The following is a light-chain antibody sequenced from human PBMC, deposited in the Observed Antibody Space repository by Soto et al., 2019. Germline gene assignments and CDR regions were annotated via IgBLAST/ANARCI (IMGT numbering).Light chain of an antibody. CDR3: AAWDDTLSGLV. CDR1: NSNIGSNY. Sequence: QSVLTQPPSASGTPGQTVTISCSGRNSNIGSNYVYWYQQLPGTAPRLLMYRADQRPSGVPDRFSGSKSGTSASLAISGLRSEDEADYYCAAWDDTLSGLVFGGGTNLTVL. V-gene: IGLV1-47*01. CDR2: RAD. J-gene: IGLJ2*01.